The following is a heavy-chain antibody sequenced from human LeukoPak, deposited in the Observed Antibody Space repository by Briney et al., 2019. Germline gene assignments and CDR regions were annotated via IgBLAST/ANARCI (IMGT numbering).Heavy chain of an antibody. Sequence: GRSLRLSCAASGSTFSSYAMHWVRQAPGKGLEWVAVISYDGSNKYYADSVKGRFTISRDNSKNTLYLQMNSLRAEDTAVYYCASLPGAFDIWGQGTMVTVSS. J-gene: IGHJ3*02. CDR1: GSTFSSYA. V-gene: IGHV3-30*04. CDR2: ISYDGSNK. CDR3: ASLPGAFDI.